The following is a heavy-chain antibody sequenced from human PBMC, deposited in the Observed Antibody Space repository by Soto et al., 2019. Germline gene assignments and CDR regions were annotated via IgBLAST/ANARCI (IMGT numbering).Heavy chain of an antibody. V-gene: IGHV5-51*01. D-gene: IGHD3-3*01. J-gene: IGHJ4*01. Sequence: PGESLKISCRGSGYIFTNYWIAWVRQMPGKGLEWMGITYPYDSDTRYSPSFQGQVTISADKSISTAYLQWSSLKASDTAIYYCARSFFDKFDDWGHGSLVTVAS. CDR1: GYIFTNYW. CDR2: TYPYDSDT. CDR3: ARSFFDKFDD.